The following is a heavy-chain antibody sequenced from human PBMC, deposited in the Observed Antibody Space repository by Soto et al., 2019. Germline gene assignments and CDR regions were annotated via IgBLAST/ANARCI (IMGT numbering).Heavy chain of an antibody. D-gene: IGHD5-18*01. V-gene: IGHV1-46*01. J-gene: IGHJ4*02. CDR2: INPTSGST. Sequence: HVQLVQSEAEVKKPGASVQVSCKASGYSFTNYSMHWVRQVPGQGPEWMGKINPTSGSTSYAQKFKDKVTMTRDMSSNTLYIQLSSLTSEDPAVYYCAKDGIQLWPRYYFDFWGQGTLVIVSS. CDR1: GYSFTNYS. CDR3: AKDGIQLWPRYYFDF.